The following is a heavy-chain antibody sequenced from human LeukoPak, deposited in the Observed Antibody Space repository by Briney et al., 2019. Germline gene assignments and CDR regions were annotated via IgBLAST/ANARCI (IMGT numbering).Heavy chain of an antibody. D-gene: IGHD3/OR15-3a*01. V-gene: IGHV1-8*03. Sequence: ASVKVSSKASGYTFTSYDIDWVRQATGQGLEWMGWMNPNSGNAGYAQKFQGRVTITRNTSISTAYMELSSLRSEDTAVYYCARGRKDWNYYYYYMDVWGKGTTVTVSS. CDR2: MNPNSGNA. CDR1: GYTFTSYD. J-gene: IGHJ6*03. CDR3: ARGRKDWNYYYYYMDV.